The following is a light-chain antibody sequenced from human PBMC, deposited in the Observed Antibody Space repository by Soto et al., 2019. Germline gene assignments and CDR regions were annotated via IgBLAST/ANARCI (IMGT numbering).Light chain of an antibody. V-gene: IGKV1-39*01. Sequence: DIQMTHPPSSLSASVGDRGTITCRTSQSISIYLNWYQHKPGIAPKLLIYGASRLQSGVPSRFSGSESGTDFTLTISSLQPEDFATYYCQQSYSIPWTFGQGTKVDIK. CDR3: QQSYSIPWT. J-gene: IGKJ1*01. CDR2: GAS. CDR1: QSISIY.